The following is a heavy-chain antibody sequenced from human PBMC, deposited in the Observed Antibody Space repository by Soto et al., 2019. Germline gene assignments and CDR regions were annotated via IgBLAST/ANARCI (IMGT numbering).Heavy chain of an antibody. J-gene: IGHJ4*02. CDR1: GYTFTSYH. CDR2: INPSGGST. Sequence: GASVKVSCKASGYTFTSYHMHWVRQAPGQGPEWLGKINPSGGSTTYAQKFQGRITVTRDTSTSTIYMELNSLKSEDTAVYFCARDDGVYNDFWSGSLGYFDYWGQGSLVPVSS. D-gene: IGHD3-3*01. V-gene: IGHV1-46*03. CDR3: ARDDGVYNDFWSGSLGYFDY.